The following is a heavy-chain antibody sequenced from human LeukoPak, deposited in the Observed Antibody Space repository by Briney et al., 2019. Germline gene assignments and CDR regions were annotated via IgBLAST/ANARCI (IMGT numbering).Heavy chain of an antibody. CDR1: GVTFGDHA. CDR3: ARVNFRDYRGYTWFEP. J-gene: IGHJ5*02. D-gene: IGHD3-10*01. Sequence: PGGSLRLSCRGSGVTFGDHAVTWFRQAPGKGLEWVGFVRTKTHGGAPETAASVKDRFNVSRDDSEGIAYLQMTSLRTEDTAMYYCARVNFRDYRGYTWFEPWGQGTLVTVYS. V-gene: IGHV3-49*03. CDR2: VRTKTHGGAP.